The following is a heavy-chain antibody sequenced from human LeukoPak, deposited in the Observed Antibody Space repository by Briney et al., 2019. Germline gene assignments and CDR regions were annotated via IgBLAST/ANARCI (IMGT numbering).Heavy chain of an antibody. D-gene: IGHD5-24*01. J-gene: IGHJ4*02. CDR1: GGSISSNDYY. Sequence: SETLSLTCTVSGGSISSNDYYWDWIRQPPGMGLEYIGSIYYSGSTYYNPSLKSRVTISVDTSKNQFSLKLSSVTAADTAVYYCARGRDGYNFPYFDYWGQGTLVTVSS. V-gene: IGHV4-39*07. CDR3: ARGRDGYNFPYFDY. CDR2: IYYSGST.